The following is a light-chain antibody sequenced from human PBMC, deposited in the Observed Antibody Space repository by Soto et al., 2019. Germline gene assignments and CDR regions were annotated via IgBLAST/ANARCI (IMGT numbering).Light chain of an antibody. V-gene: IGLV2-14*01. J-gene: IGLJ1*01. CDR3: STYTTSRTLV. CDR2: EVR. CDR1: NSDVGGYEY. Sequence: QSVLTQPVSVSGSPGQSITISCTGTNSDVGGYEYVAWYQQHPGKVPKLMISEVRNRPSGASNRFSGSKSGNTASLTISGLQAEDEADYYCSTYTTSRTLVFGSGTKVT.